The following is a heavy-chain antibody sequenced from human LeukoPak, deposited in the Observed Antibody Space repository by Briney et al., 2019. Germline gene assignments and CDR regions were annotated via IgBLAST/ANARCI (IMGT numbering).Heavy chain of an antibody. CDR3: ARGDCSSTSCYILDY. CDR1: GFTFSSYA. D-gene: IGHD2-2*02. J-gene: IGHJ4*02. Sequence: GGSLRLSCAASGFTFSSYAMHWVRQAPGKGLEYVSAISSNGGSTYYANSVKGRFTISRDNSKNTLYLQMGSLRAEDMAVYYCARGDCSSTSCYILDYWGQGTLVTVSS. CDR2: ISSNGGST. V-gene: IGHV3-64*01.